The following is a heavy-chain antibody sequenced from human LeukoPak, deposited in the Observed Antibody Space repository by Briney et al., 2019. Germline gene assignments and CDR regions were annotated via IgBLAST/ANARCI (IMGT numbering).Heavy chain of an antibody. Sequence: ASVKVSCKASGYTFTSYGISWVRQAPGQGLEWMGWISAYNGNTNYAQKLQGRVTMTTDTPTSTAYMELRSLRSEDTAVYYCASPDPYYYDSSGYYARPFDYWGQGTLVTVSS. CDR3: ASPDPYYYDSSGYYARPFDY. D-gene: IGHD3-22*01. CDR1: GYTFTSYG. J-gene: IGHJ4*02. CDR2: ISAYNGNT. V-gene: IGHV1-18*01.